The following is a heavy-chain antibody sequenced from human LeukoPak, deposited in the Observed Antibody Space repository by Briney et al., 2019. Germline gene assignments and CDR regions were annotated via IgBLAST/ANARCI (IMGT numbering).Heavy chain of an antibody. D-gene: IGHD3-10*01. Sequence: ASVKVSCKASGYTFTGYYMHWVRQAPGQGLEWMGRINPNSGGTNYAQKFQGRVTMTRDTSISTAHMELSRLRSDDTAVYYCARGAPYYYGSGYNWFDPWGQGTLVTVSS. CDR2: INPNSGGT. CDR3: ARGAPYYYGSGYNWFDP. CDR1: GYTFTGYY. V-gene: IGHV1-2*06. J-gene: IGHJ5*02.